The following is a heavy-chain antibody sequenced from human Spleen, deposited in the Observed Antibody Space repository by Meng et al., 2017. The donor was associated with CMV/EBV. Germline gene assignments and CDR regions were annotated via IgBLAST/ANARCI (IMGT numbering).Heavy chain of an antibody. D-gene: IGHD3-3*01. Sequence: SCKASGFTFSAYFLHGGRQAPGQGLEWMGWINPKSGVTNYAQRCQDRVTMTTDTSIRTVYMDLSRLTSDDTAIFYCARDLGVGAAGYWGQGTLVTVSS. CDR1: GFTFSAYF. V-gene: IGHV1-2*02. CDR3: ARDLGVGAAGY. CDR2: INPKSGVT. J-gene: IGHJ4*01.